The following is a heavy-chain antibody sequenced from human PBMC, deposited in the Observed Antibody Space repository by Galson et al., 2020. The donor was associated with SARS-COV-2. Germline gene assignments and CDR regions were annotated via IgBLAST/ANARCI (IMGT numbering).Heavy chain of an antibody. V-gene: IGHV2-5*02. CDR1: GFSLSTSGVG. Sequence: SGPTLVKPTQTLTLTCTFSGFSLSTSGVGVGWIRQPPGKALEWLALIYWDDDKRYSPSLKSRLTITKDTSKNQVVLTMTNMDSVDTATYYCARGITLMGDRAADYVDYWGQGTPVTVSS. D-gene: IGHD3-10*01. CDR3: ARGITLMGDRAADYVDY. J-gene: IGHJ4*02. CDR2: IYWDDDK.